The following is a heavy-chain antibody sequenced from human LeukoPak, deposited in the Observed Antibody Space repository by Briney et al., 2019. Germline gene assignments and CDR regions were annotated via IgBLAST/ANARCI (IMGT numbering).Heavy chain of an antibody. CDR3: ATSGNYYLKY. V-gene: IGHV3-48*02. CDR1: GFTFSSYS. CDR2: ISGYI. J-gene: IGHJ4*02. Sequence: PGGSLRLSCVGSGFTFSSYSMNWVRQAPGKGLEWIAYISGYIQYADSVKGRFTISRDNAKNALSLQMNSPRDEDTAVYYCATSGNYYLKYWGQGTLVTVSS. D-gene: IGHD1-26*01.